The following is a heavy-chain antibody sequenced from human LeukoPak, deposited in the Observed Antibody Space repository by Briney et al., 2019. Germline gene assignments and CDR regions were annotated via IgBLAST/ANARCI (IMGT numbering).Heavy chain of an antibody. CDR2: ISAYNGNT. D-gene: IGHD3-22*01. Sequence: AAVKVSCKASGYTFTSYGISWVRQAPGQGLEWMGWISAYNGNTNYAQKLQGRVTMTTDTSTSTAYMELRSLRSDDTAVYYCVRRDSSGYYSDWWFDPWGQGTLVTVS. CDR1: GYTFTSYG. V-gene: IGHV1-18*01. CDR3: VRRDSSGYYSDWWFDP. J-gene: IGHJ5*02.